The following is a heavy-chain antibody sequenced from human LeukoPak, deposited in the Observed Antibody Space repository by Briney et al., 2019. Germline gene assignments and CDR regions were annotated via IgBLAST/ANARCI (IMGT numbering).Heavy chain of an antibody. D-gene: IGHD2-15*01. J-gene: IGHJ3*02. CDR3: ARVCPYCSGGSWYAFDI. Sequence: PSETLSLTCTVSGGSISSYYWSWIRQPSGKGLEWIGDIYYSGSTNYKSSLNSRVAMSVDTPKNQFSLKLSSVTAADTAVYHCARVCPYCSGGSWYAFDIWGQGTTVTVSS. V-gene: IGHV4-59*01. CDR2: IYYSGST. CDR1: GGSISSYY.